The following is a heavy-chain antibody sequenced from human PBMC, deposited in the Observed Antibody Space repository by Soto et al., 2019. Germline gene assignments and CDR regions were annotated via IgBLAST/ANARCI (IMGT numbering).Heavy chain of an antibody. Sequence: PGGSLRLSCAASGFTFSDYAMHWVRQAPGKGLEWVAVVSHDGRNTHYADSVKGRFTISRDNSKNTLYLQMSSLRAEDTAVYYCVKDSLGVVVTAGMSGWFDPWGQGTLVTVSS. J-gene: IGHJ5*02. CDR2: VSHDGRNT. CDR3: VKDSLGVVVTAGMSGWFDP. D-gene: IGHD2-21*02. V-gene: IGHV3-30*14. CDR1: GFTFSDYA.